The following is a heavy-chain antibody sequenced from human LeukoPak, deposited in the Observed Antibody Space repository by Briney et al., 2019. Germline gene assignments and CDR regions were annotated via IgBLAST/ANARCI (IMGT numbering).Heavy chain of an antibody. D-gene: IGHD3-22*01. CDR2: IKSKTDGGTT. Sequence: GGSLRLSCAASGFTFSNAWMSWVRQAPGKGLEWVGRIKSKTDGGTTDYAAPVKGRFTISRDDSKKTLYLQMNSLKTEDTAVYYCTTDPQPKPYYYDSSGLKTYFDYWGQGTLVTVSS. CDR3: TTDPQPKPYYYDSSGLKTYFDY. CDR1: GFTFSNAW. J-gene: IGHJ4*02. V-gene: IGHV3-15*01.